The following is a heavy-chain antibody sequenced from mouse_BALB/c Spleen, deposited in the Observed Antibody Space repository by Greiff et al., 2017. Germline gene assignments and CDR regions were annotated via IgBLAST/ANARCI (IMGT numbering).Heavy chain of an antibody. CDR3: ARGYGNYGFAY. CDR2: ISTYYGDA. D-gene: IGHD2-1*01. CDR1: GYTFTDYA. J-gene: IGHJ3*01. V-gene: IGHV1S137*01. Sequence: QVQLKESGAELVRPGVSVKISCKGSGYTFTDYAMHWVKQSHAKSLEWIGVISTYYGDASYNQKFKGKATMTVDKSSSTAYMELARLTSEDSAIYYCARGYGNYGFAYWGQGTLVTVSA.